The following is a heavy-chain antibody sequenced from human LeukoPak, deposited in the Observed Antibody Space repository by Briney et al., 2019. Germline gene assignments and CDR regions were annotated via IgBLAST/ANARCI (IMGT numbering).Heavy chain of an antibody. Sequence: PGGSLRLSCAASGFTFSSNAMNWVRQAPGKGLEWVAVISYDGSSKYHADSVKGRFTISRDNSKNTLFLQMNSLRTEDTAVYYCATGGPYSNAWNANDYWGQRTLVTVSS. CDR2: ISYDGSSK. J-gene: IGHJ4*02. D-gene: IGHD6-19*01. V-gene: IGHV3-30-3*01. CDR3: ATGGPYSNAWNANDY. CDR1: GFTFSSNA.